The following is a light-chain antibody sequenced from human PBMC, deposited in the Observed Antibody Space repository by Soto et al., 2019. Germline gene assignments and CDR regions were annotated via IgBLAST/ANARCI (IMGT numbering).Light chain of an antibody. CDR3: QQYDYWPPYT. V-gene: IGKV3-15*01. CDR2: GAS. Sequence: EIVMTQSPATLSVSPGERATLSCRASQSVSSNLAWYQQKPGQAPRLLIYGASTRATGIPARFSGSGSGTEFTLTIGSLQSEDFVVYYCQQYDYWPPYTFGQGTNLEIK. J-gene: IGKJ2*01. CDR1: QSVSSN.